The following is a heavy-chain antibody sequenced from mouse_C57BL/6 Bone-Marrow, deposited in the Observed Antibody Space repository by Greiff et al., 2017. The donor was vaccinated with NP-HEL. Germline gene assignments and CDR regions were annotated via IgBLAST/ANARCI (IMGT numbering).Heavy chain of an antibody. CDR2: IWRGGST. CDR1: GFSLTSYG. Sequence: VKLMESGPGLVQPSQCLSITCTVSGFSLTSYGVHWVRQSPGKGLEWLGVIWRGGSTDYNAAFMSRLSITKDNSKSPVCFKTNRLQADDTAIYCCAKDYYGSLFDYWGQGTTLTVSS. J-gene: IGHJ2*01. CDR3: AKDYYGSLFDY. D-gene: IGHD1-1*01. V-gene: IGHV2-5*01.